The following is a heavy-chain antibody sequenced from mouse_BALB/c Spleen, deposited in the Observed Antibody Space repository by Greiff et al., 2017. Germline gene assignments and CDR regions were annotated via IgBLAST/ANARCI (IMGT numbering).Heavy chain of an antibody. CDR1: GFTFTDYY. D-gene: IGHD1-1*01. V-gene: IGHV7-3*02. J-gene: IGHJ1*01. CDR2: IRNKANGYTT. Sequence: DVHMVESGGGLVQPGGSLRLSCATSGFTFTDYYMSWVRQPPGKALEWLGFIRNKANGYTTEYSASVKGRFTISRDNSQSILYLQMNTLRAEDSATYYCARGGGYYGSSYWYFDVWGAGTTVTVSS. CDR3: ARGGGYYGSSYWYFDV.